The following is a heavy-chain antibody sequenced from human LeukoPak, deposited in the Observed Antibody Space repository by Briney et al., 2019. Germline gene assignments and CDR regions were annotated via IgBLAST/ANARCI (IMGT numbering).Heavy chain of an antibody. CDR3: ASDSSGYYYTYYFDY. CDR1: GFTFSSYS. D-gene: IGHD3-22*01. CDR2: ISSSSSYI. J-gene: IGHJ4*02. Sequence: GGSLRLSCAASGFTFSSYSMNWVRQAPGKGLEWVSSISSSSSYIYYADSVKGRFTISRDNAKNSLYPQMNSLRAEDTAVYYCASDSSGYYYTYYFDYWGQGTLVTVSS. V-gene: IGHV3-21*01.